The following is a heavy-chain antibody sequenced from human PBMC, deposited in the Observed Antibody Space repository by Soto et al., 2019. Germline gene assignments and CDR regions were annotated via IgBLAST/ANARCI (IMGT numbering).Heavy chain of an antibody. D-gene: IGHD1-26*01. Sequence: TSETLSLTCTVSGGSISSYYWSWIRQPPGKGLEWIGYIYYSGSTNYNPSLKSRVTISVDTSKNQFSLKLSSVTAADTAVYYCARAGVVGATALDYWGQGTLVTVSS. J-gene: IGHJ4*02. V-gene: IGHV4-59*08. CDR2: IYYSGST. CDR3: ARAGVVGATALDY. CDR1: GGSISSYY.